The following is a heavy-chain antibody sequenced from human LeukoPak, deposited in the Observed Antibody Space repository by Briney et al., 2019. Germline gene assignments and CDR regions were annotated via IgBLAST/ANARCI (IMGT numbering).Heavy chain of an antibody. V-gene: IGHV3-30*04. Sequence: GGSLRLSCAASGFTFSSYAMHWVRQAPGKGLEWVAVISYDGSNKYYADSVKGRFTISRDNSKNTLYLQMNSLRAEDTAVYYCARVRRLTYFDYWGQGTLVTVSS. CDR2: ISYDGSNK. CDR1: GFTFSSYA. J-gene: IGHJ4*02. CDR3: ARVRRLTYFDY.